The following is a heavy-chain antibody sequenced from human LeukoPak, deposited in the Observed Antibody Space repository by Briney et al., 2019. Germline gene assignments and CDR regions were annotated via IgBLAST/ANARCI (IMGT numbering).Heavy chain of an antibody. CDR1: ELTLSNYA. CDR2: INNNGGST. CDR3: ARPETQYSSGLDGFDI. J-gene: IGHJ3*02. Sequence: PGGSLRLSCATSELTLSNYAMTWVRQAPGKGLEWVSTINNNGGSTYYADSVKGRFTISRDNSKSTLYLQVNSLRTEDTAVYYCARPETQYSSGLDGFDIWGQGTMVTVSS. V-gene: IGHV3-23*01. D-gene: IGHD6-19*01.